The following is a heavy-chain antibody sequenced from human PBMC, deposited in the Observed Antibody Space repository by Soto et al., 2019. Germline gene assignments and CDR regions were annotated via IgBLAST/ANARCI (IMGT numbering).Heavy chain of an antibody. CDR2: ISGSGGST. V-gene: IGHV3-23*01. J-gene: IGHJ6*02. D-gene: IGHD2-2*01. CDR3: AKARKVVVPAAISGMDV. CDR1: GFTFSSYA. Sequence: PGGSLRLSCAAPGFTFSSYAMSWVRQAPGKGLEWVSAISGSGGSTYYADSVKGRFTISRDNSKNTLYLQMNSLRAEDTAVYYCAKARKVVVPAAISGMDVWGQGTTVTVSS.